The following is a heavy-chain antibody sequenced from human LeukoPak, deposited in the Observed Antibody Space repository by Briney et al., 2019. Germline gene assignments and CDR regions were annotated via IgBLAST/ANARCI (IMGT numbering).Heavy chain of an antibody. J-gene: IGHJ4*02. CDR2: IRSKANSYAT. CDR3: TSKAGDDY. CDR1: GFTFSGSA. D-gene: IGHD3-10*01. V-gene: IGHV3-73*01. Sequence: GGSLKLSCAASGFTFSGSAMHWVRQASGKGLEWVGRIRSKANSYATAYAASVKGRFTISRGDSKNTAYLQMNSLKTEDTAVYYCTSKAGDDYWGQGTLVTVSS.